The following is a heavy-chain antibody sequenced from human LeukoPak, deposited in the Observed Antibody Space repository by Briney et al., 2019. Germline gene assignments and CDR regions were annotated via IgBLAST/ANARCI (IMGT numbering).Heavy chain of an antibody. CDR3: VREYYYDASTYYPLDH. CDR2: ISNYNGST. D-gene: IGHD3-22*01. V-gene: IGHV1-18*01. Sequence: ASVKVSCKASGFTFTSYGISWVRQAPGQGLEWMGWISNYNGSTNYAQNLQDRVTLTTDTSTSTAYMELRSLRSDDTAIYYCVREYYYDASTYYPLDHWGQGTLVAVSS. J-gene: IGHJ4*02. CDR1: GFTFTSYG.